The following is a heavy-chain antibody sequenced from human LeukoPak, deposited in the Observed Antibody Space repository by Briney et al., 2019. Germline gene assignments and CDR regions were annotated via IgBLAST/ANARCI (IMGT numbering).Heavy chain of an antibody. D-gene: IGHD6-19*01. Sequence: GRSLRLSCAASGFTFSSYGMHWVRQAPGKGLEWVAFIRYDGSNKYYADSVKGRFTISRDNSKNTLYLQMNSLRAEDTAVYYCAKDRVRIAVAGTVPIDYWGQGTLVTVSS. CDR3: AKDRVRIAVAGTVPIDY. V-gene: IGHV3-30*02. CDR1: GFTFSSYG. J-gene: IGHJ4*02. CDR2: IRYDGSNK.